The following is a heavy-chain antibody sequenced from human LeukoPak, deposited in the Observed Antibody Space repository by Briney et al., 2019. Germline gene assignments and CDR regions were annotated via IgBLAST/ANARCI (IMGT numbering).Heavy chain of an antibody. D-gene: IGHD3-22*01. CDR2: ISWNSGSI. Sequence: PGRSLRLSCAASGFTFYDYAMHWVRHAPGKGLEWVSGISWNSGSIGYADSVKGRFTISRDNAKNSLYLQMNSLRAEDTALYYCAKDAASKYYYDSSGSLDYWGQGTLVTVSS. V-gene: IGHV3-9*01. J-gene: IGHJ4*02. CDR1: GFTFYDYA. CDR3: AKDAASKYYYDSSGSLDY.